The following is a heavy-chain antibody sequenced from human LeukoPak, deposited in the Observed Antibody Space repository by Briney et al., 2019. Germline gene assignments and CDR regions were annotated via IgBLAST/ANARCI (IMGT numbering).Heavy chain of an antibody. V-gene: IGHV3-23*01. J-gene: IGHJ6*02. CDR1: GFIFGNYY. Sequence: PEGSPRLSCEASGFIFGNYYMSWVRQAPGKGLEWVAAINGTGSTTYHADSVKGRFTISRDNSKNTLYLQMNSLRSEDTATYYCCDGMDVWGQGTTVAVSS. CDR3: CDGMDV. CDR2: INGTGSTT.